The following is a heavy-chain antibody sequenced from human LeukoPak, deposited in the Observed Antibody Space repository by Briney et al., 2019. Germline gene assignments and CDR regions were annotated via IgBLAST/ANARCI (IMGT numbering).Heavy chain of an antibody. CDR1: GGSISSSNW. V-gene: IGHV4-4*02. CDR2: IYHSGST. J-gene: IGHJ5*02. D-gene: IGHD6-13*01. Sequence: SGTLSLTCAVSGGSISSSNWWSWVRQPPGKGLEWIGEIYHSGSTNYNPSLKSRVTISVDKSKNQFSLKLSSVTAADTAVYYCAREGPFIAPPGWLDPGGQGTRSPSPQ. CDR3: AREGPFIAPPGWLDP.